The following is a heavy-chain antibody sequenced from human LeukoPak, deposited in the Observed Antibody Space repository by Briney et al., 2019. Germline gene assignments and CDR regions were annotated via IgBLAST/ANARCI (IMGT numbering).Heavy chain of an antibody. CDR2: IRTKTNRYAT. CDR3: TRLDYGMDA. J-gene: IGHJ6*02. V-gene: IGHV3-73*01. CDR1: GFTFSVSA. Sequence: GGSLKLSCAASGFTFSVSAIHWVRQASGKGLEWVGRIRTKTNRYATAYGASVKGRFIISRDDSKNVAYLQMNSLKTDDSAVYYCTRLDYGMDAWGQGTTVTVSS.